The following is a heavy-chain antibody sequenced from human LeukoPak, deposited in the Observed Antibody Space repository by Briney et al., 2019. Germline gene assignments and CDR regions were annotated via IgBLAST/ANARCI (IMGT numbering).Heavy chain of an antibody. CDR2: INSDGSSA. CDR3: ARDEYSSSHADY. J-gene: IGHJ4*02. CDR1: GFSFSSYW. Sequence: SGGSLRLSCEASGFSFSSYWMHWVRQAPGKGLVWVSRINSDGSSASYADSVKGRFTISRDNAKNTLYLQMNSLRAEDTAVYYCARDEYSSSHADYWGQGTLVTVSS. V-gene: IGHV3-74*01. D-gene: IGHD6-6*01.